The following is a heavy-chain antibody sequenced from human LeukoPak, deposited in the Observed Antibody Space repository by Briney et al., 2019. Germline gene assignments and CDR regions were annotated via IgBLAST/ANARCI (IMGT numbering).Heavy chain of an antibody. V-gene: IGHV1-2*04. CDR2: INPNSGGT. J-gene: IGHJ4*02. Sequence: ASVKVSCKASGYTFTGYYMHWVRQAPGQGLEWMGWINPNSGGTNYAQKFQGWVTMTRDTSISTAYMELSRLRSDDTAVYYCARMDIVATTPDYWGQGTLVTVSS. CDR1: GYTFTGYY. D-gene: IGHD5-12*01. CDR3: ARMDIVATTPDY.